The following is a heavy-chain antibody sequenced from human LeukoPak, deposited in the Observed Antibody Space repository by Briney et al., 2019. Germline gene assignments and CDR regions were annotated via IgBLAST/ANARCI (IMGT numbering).Heavy chain of an antibody. V-gene: IGHV3-30-3*01. CDR3: ARDLNPRPGGPPVDD. CDR2: ISYDGNNK. CDR1: GFIFSSFA. Sequence: PGRSLRLSCAASGFIFSSFAMHWVRQAPGKGLEWVAVISYDGNNKYYADSVKGRFTTSRDNSKNTLYLQMNSLRDEDTALYYCARDLNPRPGGPPVDDWGQGTLVTVSS. J-gene: IGHJ4*02. D-gene: IGHD3-16*01.